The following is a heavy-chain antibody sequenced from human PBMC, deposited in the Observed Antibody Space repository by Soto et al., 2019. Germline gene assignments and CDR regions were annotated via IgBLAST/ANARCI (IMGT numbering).Heavy chain of an antibody. J-gene: IGHJ4*02. CDR1: GFSFSDSD. V-gene: IGHV3-21*01. Sequence: PGGSLRLSCVGSGFSFSDSDMTWVRQAPGKGLEYASSISSRGSPMFYGPSFRGRFTISRDNTKNSVYLQLNNLRVEDTSLYYCARKHSSDATGYDYFDSWGQGTVVTVSS. D-gene: IGHD3-9*01. CDR3: ARKHSSDATGYDYFDS. CDR2: ISSRGSPM.